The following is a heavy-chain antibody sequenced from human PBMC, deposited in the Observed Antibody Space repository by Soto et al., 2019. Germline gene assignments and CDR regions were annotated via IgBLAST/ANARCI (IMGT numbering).Heavy chain of an antibody. J-gene: IGHJ5*02. Sequence: ASVKVSCKASGGTFSSYAISRVRQAPGQGLEWMGGIIPIFGTANYAQKFQGRVTITADESTSTAYMELSSLRSEDTAVYYCARVSPPYYYDSSGSTRGHNWFDPWGPGTLVTISS. V-gene: IGHV1-69*13. CDR1: GGTFSSYA. CDR3: ARVSPPYYYDSSGSTRGHNWFDP. CDR2: IIPIFGTA. D-gene: IGHD3-22*01.